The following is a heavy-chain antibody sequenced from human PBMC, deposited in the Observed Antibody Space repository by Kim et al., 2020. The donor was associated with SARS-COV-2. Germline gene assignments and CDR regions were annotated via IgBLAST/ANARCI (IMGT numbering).Heavy chain of an antibody. Sequence: ADPVKGRFTISRDNSKNTLYLQMNSLRAEDTAVYYCAKPIVVVIAATPDYWGQGTLVTVSS. CDR3: AKPIVVVIAATPDY. V-gene: IGHV3-23*01. J-gene: IGHJ4*02. D-gene: IGHD2-15*01.